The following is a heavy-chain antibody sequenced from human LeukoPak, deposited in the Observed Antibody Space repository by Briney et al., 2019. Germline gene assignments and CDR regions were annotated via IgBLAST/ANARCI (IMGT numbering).Heavy chain of an antibody. CDR3: ARSEGDYNFDY. D-gene: IGHD4-17*01. Sequence: GGSLRLSCAASGFTFSSYSMNWVRQAPGKGLGWVSSISGSSSYIYYADSVKGRFTISRDNAKNSLYLQMNSLRAEDTAVYYCARSEGDYNFDYWGQGTLVTVSS. J-gene: IGHJ4*02. CDR1: GFTFSSYS. V-gene: IGHV3-21*01. CDR2: ISGSSSYI.